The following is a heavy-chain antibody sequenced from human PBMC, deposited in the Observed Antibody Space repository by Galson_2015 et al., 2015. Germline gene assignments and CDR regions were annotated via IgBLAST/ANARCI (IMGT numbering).Heavy chain of an antibody. J-gene: IGHJ6*02. Sequence: LSLTCAVYGGSFTGYYWSWIRQPPGKGLEWIGEISHSGSTNYDPSLKSRVTMSVDTSKNQFSLKLSSVTAADTAVYYCARVGPGVTIFGGGMDVWGQGTTVTVSS. CDR1: GGSFTGYY. CDR2: ISHSGST. D-gene: IGHD3-3*01. CDR3: ARVGPGVTIFGGGMDV. V-gene: IGHV4-34*01.